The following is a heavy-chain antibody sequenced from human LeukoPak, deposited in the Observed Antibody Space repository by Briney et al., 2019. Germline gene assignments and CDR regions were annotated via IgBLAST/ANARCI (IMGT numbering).Heavy chain of an antibody. CDR1: GDSFTSVTDY. D-gene: IGHD6-19*01. J-gene: IGHJ4*02. Sequence: KASETLSLTCTVSGDSFTSVTDYWAWIRQPPGKGLEWIASGDYSGGTYYNPSLESRVAISADMSKNQISLKLTSVTGADTAVYYCAGERGEEYISGWYKTNYFYNWGQGIRVTVSS. CDR3: AGERGEEYISGWYKTNYFYN. CDR2: GDYSGGT. V-gene: IGHV4-39*07.